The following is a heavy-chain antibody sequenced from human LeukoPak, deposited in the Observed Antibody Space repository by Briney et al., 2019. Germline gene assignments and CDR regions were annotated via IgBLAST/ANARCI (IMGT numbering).Heavy chain of an antibody. CDR3: AIFHEPIAVAGTGFDY. V-gene: IGHV3-33*01. J-gene: IGHJ4*02. D-gene: IGHD6-19*01. CDR2: IWYDGSNK. Sequence: PGGSLRLSCAASGFTFSSYGMHWVRQAPGKGLEWVAVIWYDGSNKYYADSVKGRFTISRDNSKNTLYLQMNSLRAEDTAVYYCAIFHEPIAVAGTGFDYWGQGTLVTVSS. CDR1: GFTFSSYG.